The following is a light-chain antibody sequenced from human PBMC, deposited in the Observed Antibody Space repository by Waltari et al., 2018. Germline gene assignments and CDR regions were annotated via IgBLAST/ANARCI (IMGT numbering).Light chain of an antibody. V-gene: IGLV2-23*02. CDR1: SSDIGTSNY. CDR3: CSYAGSSWYV. CDR2: GVI. J-gene: IGLJ1*01. Sequence: QSALTQPASVSASPGQSITISCAGTSSDIGTSNYVSWYQQHPGKAPKLLIYGVINRPSGVSDRFSGSKSGNTASLTISGLQSEDEADYYCCSYAGSSWYVFGTGTKVTVL.